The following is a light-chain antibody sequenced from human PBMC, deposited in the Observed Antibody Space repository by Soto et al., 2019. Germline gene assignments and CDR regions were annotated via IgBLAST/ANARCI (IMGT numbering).Light chain of an antibody. CDR1: QSVSSSY. Sequence: EIVLTQSPGTLSFSPGERATLTCRASQSVSSSYLAWFQQKPDQAPRLLIYGASSRATGIPDRFSGSGSGTDFTLTISRLEPEDFAVYYCQQYGTSPRTFGQGTRV. CDR2: GAS. J-gene: IGKJ1*01. V-gene: IGKV3-20*01. CDR3: QQYGTSPRT.